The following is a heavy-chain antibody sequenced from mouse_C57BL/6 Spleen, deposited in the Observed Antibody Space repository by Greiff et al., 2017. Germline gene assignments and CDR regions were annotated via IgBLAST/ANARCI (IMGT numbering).Heavy chain of an antibody. CDR3: ARGTTVVAPHFDY. J-gene: IGHJ2*01. V-gene: IGHV1-26*01. Sequence: VQLQQSGPELVKPGASVKISCKASGYTFTDYYMNWVKQSHGKSLEWIGDINPNNGGTSYNQKFKGKATLTVDKSSSTAYMELRSLTSEDSAVYYCARGTTVVAPHFDYWGQGTTLTVSS. CDR2: INPNNGGT. D-gene: IGHD1-1*01. CDR1: GYTFTDYY.